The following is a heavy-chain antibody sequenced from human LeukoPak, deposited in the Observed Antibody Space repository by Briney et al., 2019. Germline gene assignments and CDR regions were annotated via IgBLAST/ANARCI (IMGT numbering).Heavy chain of an antibody. V-gene: IGHV3-23*01. CDR2: ISGSGGST. J-gene: IGHJ4*02. CDR3: AKARTNYYDSSGFDY. Sequence: GGSLRLSCAASGFTFSSYAMSWVRQAPGKGLEWVSAISGSGGSTYYADSVKGRFTISRDNSKNTLYLQMNSLRAEDTAVYYCAKARTNYYDSSGFDYWGQGTLVTVSS. CDR1: GFTFSSYA. D-gene: IGHD3-22*01.